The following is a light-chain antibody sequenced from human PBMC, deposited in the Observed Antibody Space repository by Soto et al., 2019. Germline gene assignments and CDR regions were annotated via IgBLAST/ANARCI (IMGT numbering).Light chain of an antibody. CDR2: DAS. CDR1: RSISSY. Sequence: EIVLTQSPGTLSLSPGERATLSCRASRSISSYLAWYQHKPGQAPRLLIYDASNRATGIPARFSGSGSGTDFTLTISSLEPEDFAVYYCQQRSNWPRTFGQGAKVDI. V-gene: IGKV3-11*01. J-gene: IGKJ1*01. CDR3: QQRSNWPRT.